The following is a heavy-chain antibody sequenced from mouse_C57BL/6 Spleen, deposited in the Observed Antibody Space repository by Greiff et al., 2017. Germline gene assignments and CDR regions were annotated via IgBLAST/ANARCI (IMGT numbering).Heavy chain of an antibody. CDR3: AREEGLLGAMDY. CDR1: GFTFSSYA. CDR2: ISDGGSYT. J-gene: IGHJ4*01. D-gene: IGHD1-1*01. V-gene: IGHV5-4*01. Sequence: EVQRVESGGGLVKPGGSLKLSCAASGFTFSSYAMSWVRQTPEKRLEWVATISDGGSYTYYPDNVKGRFTISRDNAKNNRYLQMSHLKSEDTAMYYCAREEGLLGAMDYWGQGTSVTVSS.